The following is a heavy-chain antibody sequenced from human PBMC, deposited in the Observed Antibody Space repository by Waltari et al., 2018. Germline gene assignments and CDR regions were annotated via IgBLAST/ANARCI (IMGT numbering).Heavy chain of an antibody. CDR2: IRDKANSETT. Sequence: EVQLVESGGGLVQPGRSLRLSCSASGFNFGDYAMNWVRQAPGKGLEWVGLIRDKANSETTEYAASVKGRFTISRDDSKSTTYLQMSSLKTEDTAVYYCSRDVKGDGYDSYLNHWGQGTLVTVSS. V-gene: IGHV3-49*04. CDR3: SRDVKGDGYDSYLNH. D-gene: IGHD5-12*01. CDR1: GFNFGDYA. J-gene: IGHJ4*02.